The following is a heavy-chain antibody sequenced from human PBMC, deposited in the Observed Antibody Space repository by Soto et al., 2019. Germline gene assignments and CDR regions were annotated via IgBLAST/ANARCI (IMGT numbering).Heavy chain of an antibody. J-gene: IGHJ3*02. CDR3: ARDGSGWYGDAFDI. V-gene: IGHV4-38-2*02. D-gene: IGHD6-19*01. Sequence: SETLSLTCAVSGYSISSGYYWGWIRQPPGKGLEWIGSIYHSGSTYYNPSLKSRVTISVDTSKNQFSLKLSSVTAADTAVYYCARDGSGWYGDAFDIWGQGKMVTVS. CDR2: IYHSGST. CDR1: GYSISSGYY.